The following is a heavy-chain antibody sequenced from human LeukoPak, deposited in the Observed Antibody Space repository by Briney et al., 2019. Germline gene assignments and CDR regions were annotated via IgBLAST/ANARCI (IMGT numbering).Heavy chain of an antibody. CDR1: GFSFSNAW. Sequence: PGGSLRLSCVASGFSFSNAWMNWVRQAPGKGLEWVANIKQDGSEKYYVDSVKGRFTISRDNAKNSLYLQMNSLRAEDTAVYYCAREYSSGWDDYYFDYWGQGTLVTVSS. D-gene: IGHD6-19*01. CDR2: IKQDGSEK. J-gene: IGHJ4*02. CDR3: AREYSSGWDDYYFDY. V-gene: IGHV3-7*03.